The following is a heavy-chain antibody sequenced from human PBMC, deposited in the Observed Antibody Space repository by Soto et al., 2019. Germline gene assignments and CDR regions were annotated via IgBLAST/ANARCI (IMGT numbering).Heavy chain of an antibody. D-gene: IGHD6-19*01. Sequence: SETMSLTCTFSGYSITSGDYYWSWIRQPPGKGLEWIGYIFYSGSTYYKASLKSRVTISLDMSRNQFSLKLTSVTAADTAVYCCARAEVAVAGSGWFDAWGHGTLVTVSS. J-gene: IGHJ5*01. CDR1: GYSITSGDYY. V-gene: IGHV4-30-4*01. CDR2: IFYSGST. CDR3: ARAEVAVAGSGWFDA.